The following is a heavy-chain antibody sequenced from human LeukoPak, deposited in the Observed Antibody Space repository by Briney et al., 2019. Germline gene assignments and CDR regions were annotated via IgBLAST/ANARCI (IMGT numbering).Heavy chain of an antibody. V-gene: IGHV1-2*02. CDR2: INPNSGGT. J-gene: IGHJ4*02. D-gene: IGHD6-13*01. CDR1: GYTFTGYY. CDR3: GRLFFSRWYPEPFDY. Sequence: ASVKVSCKASGYTFTGYYMHWVRQAPGQGLEWMGWINPNSGGTNYAQKFQGRVTMTRDTSISTAYMELSRLRADDTAVYYCGRLFFSRWYPEPFDYWGEGTLVSVCS.